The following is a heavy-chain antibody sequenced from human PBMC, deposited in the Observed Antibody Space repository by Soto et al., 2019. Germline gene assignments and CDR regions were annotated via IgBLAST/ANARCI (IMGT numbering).Heavy chain of an antibody. D-gene: IGHD6-25*01. Sequence: GASVKDSYKASGYTFTSHDIHWMSQATGQGPEWMGWMNPDSGHTGYARKFRDRISLTRNTSITTAYMELTSLRSDDTAIYYCARGRVRYSSVNYFDPWGRETLVT. J-gene: IGHJ5*02. CDR1: GYTFTSHD. CDR2: MNPDSGHT. CDR3: ARGRVRYSSVNYFDP. V-gene: IGHV1-8*01.